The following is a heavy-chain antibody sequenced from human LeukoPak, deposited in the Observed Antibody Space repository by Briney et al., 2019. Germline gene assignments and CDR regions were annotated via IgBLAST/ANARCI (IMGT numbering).Heavy chain of an antibody. Sequence: GGSLRLSCAASGFTVRSTYMSWVRQAPGKGLEWVSVIYADGSTYYADSVKGRFTISRDNSKNTMSFQMNSLRAEDTAVYYCARGYSSGWYYFGYWGQGTLVTVSS. V-gene: IGHV3-53*01. CDR1: GFTVRSTY. CDR3: ARGYSSGWYYFGY. CDR2: IYADGST. D-gene: IGHD6-19*01. J-gene: IGHJ4*02.